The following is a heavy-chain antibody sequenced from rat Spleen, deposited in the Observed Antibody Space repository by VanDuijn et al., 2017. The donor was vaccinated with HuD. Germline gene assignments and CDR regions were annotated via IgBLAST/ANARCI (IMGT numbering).Heavy chain of an antibody. J-gene: IGHJ2*01. Sequence: QVQLKESGPGLVQPSQTLSLTCTVSGFSLTSYHVSWVRQPPGKGLEWMGRMRYDGDPYYNLALKSRLSISRDTSKSQVFLKMNSLQPEDTGTYYCARANFEYWGPGVMVTVSS. CDR1: GFSLTSYH. CDR2: MRYDGDP. V-gene: IGHV2-63*01. CDR3: ARANFEY.